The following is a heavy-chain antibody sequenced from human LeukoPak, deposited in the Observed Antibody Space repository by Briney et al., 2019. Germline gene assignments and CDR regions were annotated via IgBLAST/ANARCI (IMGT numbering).Heavy chain of an antibody. CDR3: ALTPDTAMVYYYYYYMDV. CDR2: IIPIFGST. V-gene: IGHV1-69*06. D-gene: IGHD5-18*01. J-gene: IGHJ6*03. Sequence: GASVKVSCKASGDTFSSYAISWVRQAPGQGLEWMGVIIPIFGSTNDAQKFQGRVTITADKSTSTAYMELSSLRSEDTAVYYCALTPDTAMVYYYYYYMDVWGKGTTVTVSS. CDR1: GDTFSSYA.